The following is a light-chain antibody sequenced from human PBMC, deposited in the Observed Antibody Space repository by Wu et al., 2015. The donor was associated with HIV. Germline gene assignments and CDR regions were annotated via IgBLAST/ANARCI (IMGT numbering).Light chain of an antibody. V-gene: IGKV1-5*03. Sequence: DIQMTQSPSTLSASVGDRVTLSCRASQYISSWLAWYQQKPGKAPKLLIYKASSLESGVPSRFSGSGSGTEFTLTISSLQPDDFATYYCQQYNSHSKTFGQGTKVEIK. J-gene: IGKJ1*01. CDR1: QYISSW. CDR3: QQYNSHSKT. CDR2: KAS.